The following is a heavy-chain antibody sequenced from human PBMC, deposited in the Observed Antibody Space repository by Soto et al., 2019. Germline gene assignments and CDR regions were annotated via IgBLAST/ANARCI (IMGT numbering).Heavy chain of an antibody. Sequence: GESLKISCEGSGYNFNTYCIGWVRQMPWKGLEWMALIYPGDSDTRYSPSFEGQVTLSVDRSISTAYLQWSSLKASDTAIYYCATSTVSYVDIVSSTTRGYFDHWGQGTMVTVSS. V-gene: IGHV5-51*01. CDR3: ATSTVSYVDIVSSTTRGYFDH. CDR1: GYNFNTYC. J-gene: IGHJ4*02. D-gene: IGHD5-12*01. CDR2: IYPGDSDT.